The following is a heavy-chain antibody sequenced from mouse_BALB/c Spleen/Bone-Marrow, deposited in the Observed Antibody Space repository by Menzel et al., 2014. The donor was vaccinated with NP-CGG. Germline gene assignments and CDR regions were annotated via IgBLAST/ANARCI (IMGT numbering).Heavy chain of an antibody. CDR2: INPESNTI. CDR1: GFDFSRYW. Sequence: EVQLQQSGGGLVQPGGSLKLSCAASGFDFSRYWMSWVRQASGKGLQWIGEINPESNTINYTPSLKDKFIISRDNAKNTLYLQMSKVRSEDTALYCCARLGYYGWFAYWGQGTLVTVSA. D-gene: IGHD2-3*01. J-gene: IGHJ3*01. CDR3: ARLGYYGWFAY. V-gene: IGHV4-1*02.